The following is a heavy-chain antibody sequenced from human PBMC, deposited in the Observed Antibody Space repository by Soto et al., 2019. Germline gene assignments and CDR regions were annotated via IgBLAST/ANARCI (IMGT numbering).Heavy chain of an antibody. V-gene: IGHV1-69*13. D-gene: IGHD3-3*01. CDR2: IIPIFGTA. J-gene: IGHJ5*02. CDR3: ARDKTRVTGVLRFLEWSYPFEL. CDR1: GGTFSSYA. Sequence: GDSVKVSCKASGGTFSSYAISWVRQAPGQGLEWMGGIIPIFGTANYAQKFQGRVTITADESTSTAYMELSSLRSEDTAVYYCARDKTRVTGVLRFLEWSYPFELWGEATQVTVSS.